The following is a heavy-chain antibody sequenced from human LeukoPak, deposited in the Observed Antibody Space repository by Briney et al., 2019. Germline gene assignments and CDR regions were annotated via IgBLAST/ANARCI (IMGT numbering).Heavy chain of an antibody. V-gene: IGHV3-23*01. CDR2: IYPSGDST. Sequence: GGSLRLSCAASGFTFSTYSMTWVRQGPGKGLEWVSSIYPSGDSTFYADSVKGRFTISRDNSKNTLYLQMSSLRTEDTAIYYCAKDVVPDSGWDLDYWGHGTLVTVSS. CDR1: GFTFSTYS. J-gene: IGHJ4*01. CDR3: AKDVVPDSGWDLDY. D-gene: IGHD6-19*01.